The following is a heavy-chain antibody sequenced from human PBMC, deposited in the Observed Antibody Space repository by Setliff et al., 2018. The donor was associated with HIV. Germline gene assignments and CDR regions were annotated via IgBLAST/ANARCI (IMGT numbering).Heavy chain of an antibody. V-gene: IGHV4-61*02. CDR3: ARIFGDQGYYYGMDV. CDR2: IYTSGST. CDR1: GGSISSGSYY. J-gene: IGHJ6*02. Sequence: SETLSLTCTVSGGSISSGSYYWNWIRQPAGKGLEWIGRIYTSGSTNYNPSLKSRVTISVDTSKNQFSLRLSSVIAADTAVYYCARIFGDQGYYYGMDVWGQGTTVTVSS. D-gene: IGHD3-3*01.